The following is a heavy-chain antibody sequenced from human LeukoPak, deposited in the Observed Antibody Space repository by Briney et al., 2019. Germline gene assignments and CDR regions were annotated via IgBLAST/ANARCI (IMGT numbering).Heavy chain of an antibody. CDR2: ISAYNGNT. Sequence: ASVKVSCKASGYTFTSYGISWVRQAPGQGLEWMGWISAYNGNTNYAQKLQGRVTMTTDTSTSTAYMELRSLRSDDTAVYYCAREELDGTTLGMGYWGQGTLVTVSS. J-gene: IGHJ4*02. CDR3: AREELDGTTLGMGY. D-gene: IGHD1-7*01. CDR1: GYTFTSYG. V-gene: IGHV1-18*01.